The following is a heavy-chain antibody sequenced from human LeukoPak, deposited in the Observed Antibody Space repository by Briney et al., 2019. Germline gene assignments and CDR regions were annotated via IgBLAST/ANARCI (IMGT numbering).Heavy chain of an antibody. CDR3: ARGSSGWYNWFDP. CDR2: IIPIFGTA. CDR1: GGTFSSYA. V-gene: IGHV1-69*01. Sequence: SVKVSCRASGGTFSSYAISWVRQAPGQGLEWMGGIIPIFGTANYAQKFQGRVTITADESTSTAYMGLSSLRSEDTAVYYCARGSSGWYNWFDPWGQGTLVTVSS. J-gene: IGHJ5*02. D-gene: IGHD6-19*01.